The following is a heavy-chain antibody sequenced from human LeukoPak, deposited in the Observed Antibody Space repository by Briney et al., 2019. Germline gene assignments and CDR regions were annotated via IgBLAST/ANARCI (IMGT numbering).Heavy chain of an antibody. V-gene: IGHV3-23*01. CDR2: ISGSDGST. D-gene: IGHD2-2*01. Sequence: GGSLRLSCAASGFTFSSYAMTWVRQAPDKGLGWVSAISGSDGSTYYADSVKGRFTISRDDSQNTLYLQMNSLSAEDTAVYYCAKVETSGGANCYALDYWGQGTLVTVSS. J-gene: IGHJ4*02. CDR1: GFTFSSYA. CDR3: AKVETSGGANCYALDY.